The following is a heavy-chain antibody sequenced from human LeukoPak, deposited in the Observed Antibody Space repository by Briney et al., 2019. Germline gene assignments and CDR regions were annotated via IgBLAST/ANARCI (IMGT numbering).Heavy chain of an antibody. CDR1: GGSISSSNW. V-gene: IGHV4-4*02. CDR2: IYHSGNT. D-gene: IGHD1-14*01. CDR3: ARDKKAIPGNYYYNYGMNF. J-gene: IGHJ6*02. Sequence: SETLSLTCTVSGGSISSSNWWSWVRQPPGKGLEWIGEIYHSGNTNSNPSLKSRVTISVDKSKSQFSLKLNSVTAADTAVYYCARDKKAIPGNYYYNYGMNFWAKGPRSPSP.